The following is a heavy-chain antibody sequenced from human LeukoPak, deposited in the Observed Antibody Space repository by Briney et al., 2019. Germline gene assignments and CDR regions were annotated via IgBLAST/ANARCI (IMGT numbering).Heavy chain of an antibody. J-gene: IGHJ6*03. D-gene: IGHD1-26*01. CDR1: GYTFTSYG. Sequence: GASVKVSCKASGYTFTSYGISWVRQAPGQGLEWMGWISAYNGNTNYAQKLQGRVTMTTDTSTSTAYMELRSLRSDDTAVYYCAKSGSYYYYYYMDVWGKGTMVTISS. CDR3: AKSGSYYYYYYMDV. V-gene: IGHV1-18*01. CDR2: ISAYNGNT.